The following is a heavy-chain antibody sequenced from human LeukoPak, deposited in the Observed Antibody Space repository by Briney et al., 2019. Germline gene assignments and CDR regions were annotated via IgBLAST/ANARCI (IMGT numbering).Heavy chain of an antibody. CDR3: ARGIGGGGGYYSNSDD. CDR1: GLTVSGIY. D-gene: IGHD3-22*01. J-gene: IGHJ4*02. V-gene: IGHV3-53*01. CDR2: IFAGGST. Sequence: PGGSLRLSCATSGLTVSGIYMSWVRQAPGKGPEWVSVIFAGGSTYYTDSVKGRFSISRDDSWNTVYLQMNSLRAEDTAVYYCARGIGGGGGYYSNSDDWGQETLVTVSS.